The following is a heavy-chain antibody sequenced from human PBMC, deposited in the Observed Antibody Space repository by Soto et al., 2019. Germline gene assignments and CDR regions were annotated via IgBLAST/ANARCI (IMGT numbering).Heavy chain of an antibody. Sequence: PGGSLRLSCAASGFTFSSYGMHWVRQAPGKGLEWVAVIWYDGSNKYYADSVKGRFTTSRDNSKNTLYLQMNGLRAEDTAVYYCAGAYYYDSSAAFDYWGQGTLVTVSS. J-gene: IGHJ4*02. D-gene: IGHD3-22*01. CDR2: IWYDGSNK. CDR3: AGAYYYDSSAAFDY. V-gene: IGHV3-33*01. CDR1: GFTFSSYG.